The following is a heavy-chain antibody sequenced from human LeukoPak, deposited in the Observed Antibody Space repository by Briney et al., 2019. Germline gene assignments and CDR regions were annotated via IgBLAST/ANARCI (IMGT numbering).Heavy chain of an antibody. CDR2: ITGSGGSI. Sequence: PGGSLRLSCAASGFTFSSHDMSWVRQAPGKGLEWVSTITGSGGSIYFADSVKGRFTISRDDSKNTAYLQMNSLKTEDTAVYYCTSWVDIVATIGPGQIDYWGQGTLVTVSS. J-gene: IGHJ4*02. V-gene: IGHV3-23*01. D-gene: IGHD5-12*01. CDR1: GFTFSSHD. CDR3: TSWVDIVATIGPGQIDY.